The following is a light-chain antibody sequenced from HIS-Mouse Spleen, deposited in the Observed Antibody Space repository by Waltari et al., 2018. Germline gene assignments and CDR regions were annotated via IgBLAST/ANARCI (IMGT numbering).Light chain of an antibody. CDR3: AAWDDSLSGYV. CDR1: SSNIGSNY. CDR2: RNN. Sequence: QSVLTQPPSASGTPGQRVTITCSGSSSNIGSNYVYWYQPLPGTAPKLRIYRNNRRPSGVPDRFSGSKSGTSASLAISGLRSEDEADYYCAAWDDSLSGYVFGTGTKVTVL. V-gene: IGLV1-47*01. J-gene: IGLJ1*01.